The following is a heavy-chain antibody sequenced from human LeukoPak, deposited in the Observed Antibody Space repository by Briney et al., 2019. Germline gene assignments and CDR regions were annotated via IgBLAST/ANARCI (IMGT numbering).Heavy chain of an antibody. V-gene: IGHV4-59*01. J-gene: IGHJ4*02. Sequence: SETLSLTXTVSGGSISSYYWSWIRQPPGKGVEWIGFIYYSGSTNYNPSLKSRVIISVDTSKNHFSLMLSSVTAADTAVYYCARGNIAVAGTLEYWGQGTLVTVSS. CDR1: GGSISSYY. CDR3: ARGNIAVAGTLEY. D-gene: IGHD6-13*01. CDR2: IYYSGST.